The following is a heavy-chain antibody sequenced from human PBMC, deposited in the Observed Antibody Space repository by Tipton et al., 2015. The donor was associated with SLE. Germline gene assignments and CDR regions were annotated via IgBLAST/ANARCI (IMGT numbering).Heavy chain of an antibody. Sequence: GSLRLSCAASGFTFSSYEMNWVRQAPGKGLEWVSYISSSGGTIYYADSVKGRFTISRDNAKNSLYLQMNSLRAEDTAVYYCVRLELPATKADYWGPGTLVTVSS. CDR2: ISSSGGTI. CDR3: VRLELPATKADY. J-gene: IGHJ4*02. V-gene: IGHV3-48*03. CDR1: GFTFSSYE. D-gene: IGHD5-24*01.